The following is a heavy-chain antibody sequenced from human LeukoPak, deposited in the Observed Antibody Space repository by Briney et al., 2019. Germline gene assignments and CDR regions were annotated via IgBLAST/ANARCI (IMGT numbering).Heavy chain of an antibody. CDR3: ARCGATVTMFFDY. V-gene: IGHV1-18*01. CDR2: ISADNGNT. J-gene: IGHJ4*02. D-gene: IGHD4-17*01. Sequence: ASVKVSCKASGYTFSIYGITWVRQAPGQGLGWMGFISADNGNTNYAQKFQGRVTMTTDTSTSTAYMELRSLRADDTAVYYCARCGATVTMFFDYWGPGTLVTVSS. CDR1: GYTFSIYG.